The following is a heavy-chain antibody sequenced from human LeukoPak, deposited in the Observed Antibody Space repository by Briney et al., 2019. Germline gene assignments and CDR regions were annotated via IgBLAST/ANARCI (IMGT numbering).Heavy chain of an antibody. J-gene: IGHJ4*02. V-gene: IGHV3-23*01. CDR1: GFTFSSYA. CDR3: AKTSSGYIFDY. D-gene: IGHD3-22*01. Sequence: GGSLRLSCAVSGFTFSSYAMTWIRQAPGKGLEWVSTSDRDGNTYYADSVKGRFTISRDNSKNTLYLQMNSLRAEDTAVYYCAKTSSGYIFDYWGQGTLVTVSS. CDR2: SDRDGNT.